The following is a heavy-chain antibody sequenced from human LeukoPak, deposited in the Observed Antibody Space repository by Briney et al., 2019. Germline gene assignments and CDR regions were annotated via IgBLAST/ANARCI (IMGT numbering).Heavy chain of an antibody. V-gene: IGHV4-38-2*01. J-gene: IGHJ4*02. D-gene: IGHD3-9*01. Sequence: SETLSLTCAVSGYSISSGYYWGWIRQPPGKGLEWIGSIYHSGSTYYNPSLKSRVTISVDTSKNQFSLKLSSVTAADTAVYYCARAPREAILTGYFLGFDYWGQGTLVTVSS. CDR1: GYSISSGYY. CDR3: ARAPREAILTGYFLGFDY. CDR2: IYHSGST.